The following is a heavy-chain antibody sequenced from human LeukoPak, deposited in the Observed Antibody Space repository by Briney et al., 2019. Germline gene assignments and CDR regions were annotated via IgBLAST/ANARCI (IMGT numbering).Heavy chain of an antibody. J-gene: IGHJ4*02. CDR2: ISYDGSNK. CDR1: GFTFSSYG. CDR3: AKADTGEADY. V-gene: IGHV3-30*18. D-gene: IGHD5-18*01. Sequence: GRSLRLSCAASGFTFSSYGMHWVRHAPGKGLEWVAVISYDGSNKYYADSVKGRFTVSRDNSKNTLYLQMNSLRAEDTAVYYCAKADTGEADYWGQGTLVTVSS.